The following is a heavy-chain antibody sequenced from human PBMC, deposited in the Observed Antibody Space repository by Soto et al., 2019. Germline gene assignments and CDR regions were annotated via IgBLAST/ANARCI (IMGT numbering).Heavy chain of an antibody. V-gene: IGHV1-2*02. CDR1: GYTFTGYY. CDR2: INPNSGGT. J-gene: IGHJ6*02. D-gene: IGHD2-15*01. CDR3: ASDCSGGSCQGYYYYYGMDV. Sequence: ASVKVSCKASGYTFTGYYMRWVRQAPGQGLEWMGWINPNSGGTNYAQKFQGRVTMTRDTSISTAYMEPSRLRSDDTAVYYCASDCSGGSCQGYYYYYGMDVWGQGTTVTVSS.